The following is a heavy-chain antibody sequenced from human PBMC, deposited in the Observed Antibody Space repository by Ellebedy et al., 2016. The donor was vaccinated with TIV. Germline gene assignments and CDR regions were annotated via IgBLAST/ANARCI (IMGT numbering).Heavy chain of an antibody. CDR2: ISGSGGST. CDR1: GFTFSSYA. V-gene: IGHV3-23*01. CDR3: ASSSGLYCSSTSCYSDY. Sequence: GESLKISCAASGFTFSSYAMTWIRQAPGKGLEWVSAISGSGGSTYYADSVKGRFTISRDNSKNTLYAQMNSLRAEDTAVYYCASSSGLYCSSTSCYSDYWGQGTLVTVSS. D-gene: IGHD2-2*01. J-gene: IGHJ4*02.